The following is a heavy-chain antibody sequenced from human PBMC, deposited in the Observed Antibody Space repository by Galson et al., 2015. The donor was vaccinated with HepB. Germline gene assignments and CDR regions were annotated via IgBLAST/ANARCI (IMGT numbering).Heavy chain of an antibody. CDR1: GYTFTTYG. CDR3: ARDGPQDYYDSSGYYYFDY. D-gene: IGHD3-22*01. J-gene: IGHJ4*02. Sequence: SVKVSCKASGYTFTTYGISWVRQAPGQGLEWMGWISAYTSNTNNAQKFQGRVTMTTDTATSTVYMELRSLRSGDTAVYYCARDGPQDYYDSSGYYYFDYWGQGTPVTVSS. V-gene: IGHV1-18*01. CDR2: ISAYTSNT.